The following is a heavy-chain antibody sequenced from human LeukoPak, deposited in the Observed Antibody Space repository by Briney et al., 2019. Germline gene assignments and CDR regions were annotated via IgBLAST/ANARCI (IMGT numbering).Heavy chain of an antibody. Sequence: SETLSLTCAVYGGSFSGYYWSWIRQPAGKGLEWIGRIYISGSTNYNPSLKSRVTMSVDTSKNQFSLKLTSVTAADTAVYYCPRDAYYYGSGSYPFDPWGQGTLVTVSS. CDR2: IYISGST. J-gene: IGHJ5*02. CDR1: GGSFSGYY. D-gene: IGHD3-10*01. CDR3: PRDAYYYGSGSYPFDP. V-gene: IGHV4-4*07.